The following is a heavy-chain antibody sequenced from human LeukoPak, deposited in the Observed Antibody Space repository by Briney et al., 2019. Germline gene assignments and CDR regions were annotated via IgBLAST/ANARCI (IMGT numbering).Heavy chain of an antibody. D-gene: IGHD1-26*01. CDR3: ARGDSGSYWDYYYYYMDV. V-gene: IGHV1-2*02. CDR1: GYTFTGYY. Sequence: ASVKVSCKASGYTFTGYYMHWVRQAPGQGLEWMGWINPNSGGTNYAQKFQGRVTMTRDTSISTAYMELSRLRSDDTAVYYCARGDSGSYWDYYYYYMDVWGKGTTVTISS. CDR2: INPNSGGT. J-gene: IGHJ6*03.